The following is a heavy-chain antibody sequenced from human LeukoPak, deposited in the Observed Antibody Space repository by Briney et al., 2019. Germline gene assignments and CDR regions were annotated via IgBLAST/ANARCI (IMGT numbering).Heavy chain of an antibody. CDR1: GGSISSHY. Sequence: TSSETLSLTCTVSGGSISSHYWSWIRQPPGKGLEWIGYIYYSGNTNYNPSLKSRVTISVDTSKNQFSLKLSSVTAADTAVYYCARDVSPGGSWYLFDYWGQGTLVTVSS. D-gene: IGHD6-13*01. CDR2: IYYSGNT. CDR3: ARDVSPGGSWYLFDY. V-gene: IGHV4-59*11. J-gene: IGHJ4*02.